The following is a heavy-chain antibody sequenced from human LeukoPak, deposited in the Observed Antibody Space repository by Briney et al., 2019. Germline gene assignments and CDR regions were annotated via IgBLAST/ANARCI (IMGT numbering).Heavy chain of an antibody. D-gene: IGHD5-12*01. Sequence: SETLSLTCTVSGGSISSGSDYWSWIRQPAGKGLEWIGRIYTSGRTNYNPSLKSRVTISVDTSKNQVSLKLRSVTAADTAVYYCARTTEGYAGGPGYSYYYYMDVWGKGTTVTISS. CDR1: GGSISSGSDY. CDR2: IYTSGRT. J-gene: IGHJ6*03. CDR3: ARTTEGYAGGPGYSYYYYMDV. V-gene: IGHV4-61*02.